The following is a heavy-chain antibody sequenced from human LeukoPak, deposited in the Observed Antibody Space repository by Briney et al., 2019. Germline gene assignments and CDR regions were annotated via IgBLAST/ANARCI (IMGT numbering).Heavy chain of an antibody. J-gene: IGHJ5*02. V-gene: IGHV3-48*03. CDR1: GFTFSSYE. CDR3: ARDGGYCSSTSCYTAGNWFDP. CDR2: ISSSGSTI. Sequence: PGGSLRLSCAASGFTFSSYEMNWVRQAPGKGLEWVSYISSSGSTIYYADSVKGRFTISRDNAKNSLHLQMNSLRAEDTAVYYCARDGGYCSSTSCYTAGNWFDPWGQGTLVTVSS. D-gene: IGHD2-2*02.